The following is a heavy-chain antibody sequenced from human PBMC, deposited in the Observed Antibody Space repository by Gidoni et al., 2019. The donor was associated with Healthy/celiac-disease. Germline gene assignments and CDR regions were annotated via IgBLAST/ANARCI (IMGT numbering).Heavy chain of an antibody. J-gene: IGHJ4*02. V-gene: IGHV3-48*03. D-gene: IGHD3-10*01. CDR3: ASPVEMVPA. Sequence: ADSVKGRFTISRDNAKNSLYLQMNSLRAEDTAVYYCASPVEMVPAWGQGTLVTVSS.